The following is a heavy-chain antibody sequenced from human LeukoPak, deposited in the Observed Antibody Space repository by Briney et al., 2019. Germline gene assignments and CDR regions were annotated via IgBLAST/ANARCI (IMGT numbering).Heavy chain of an antibody. V-gene: IGHV4-30-4*01. Sequence: SETLSLTCTVSKGSITSGDYYWSWIRQPPGKGLEWIGYIYHSGSTYYNPSLKSRVTISVETSKNQSSLKLNSVTASYTAVYYCARSPYESFGDWGQGTLVTVSS. J-gene: IGHJ4*02. CDR2: IYHSGST. CDR3: ARSPYESFGD. CDR1: KGSITSGDYY. D-gene: IGHD3-16*01.